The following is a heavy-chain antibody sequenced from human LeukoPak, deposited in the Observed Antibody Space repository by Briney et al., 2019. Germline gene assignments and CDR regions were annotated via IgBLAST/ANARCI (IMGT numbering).Heavy chain of an antibody. Sequence: SETLSLTCAVPGGSVNRGTFFWTWIRQPPGKGLEWIGYISNSGSTNYNPSLKSRDTISSDTSKTQFSLRLTSVTAADTAVYYCARSPSGYRFDSWGQGTLVTVSS. CDR1: GGSVNRGTFF. J-gene: IGHJ4*02. CDR2: ISNSGST. V-gene: IGHV4-61*01. D-gene: IGHD3-22*01. CDR3: ARSPSGYRFDS.